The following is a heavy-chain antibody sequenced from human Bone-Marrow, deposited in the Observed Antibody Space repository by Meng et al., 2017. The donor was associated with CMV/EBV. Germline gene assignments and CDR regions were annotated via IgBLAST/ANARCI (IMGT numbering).Heavy chain of an antibody. CDR1: GGSFSGYY. J-gene: IGHJ6*02. CDR3: ARGRRITILGVVGGGHAMDV. D-gene: IGHD3-3*01. V-gene: IGHV4-34*01. Sequence: SETLSLPCAVYGGSFSGYYWSWIRQPPGKGLEWIGEIHHSGSTNYNPSLKSRVTISVDTSKNQFSLKLSSVTAADTAVYYCARGRRITILGVVGGGHAMDVWGQGTTVTVSS. CDR2: IHHSGST.